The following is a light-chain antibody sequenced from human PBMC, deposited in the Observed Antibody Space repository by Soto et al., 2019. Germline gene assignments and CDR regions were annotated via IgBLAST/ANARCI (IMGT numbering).Light chain of an antibody. CDR1: QSVSSSY. Sequence: EIVLTQSPGTLSLSPGERATLSCRASQSVSSSYLAWYQQKAGQAPRLLIYGASNRATGIPDRFSGSGSGTDFILTISRLEPEDFAVYYCQHYGSSWTLGQGTRWIS. V-gene: IGKV3-20*01. CDR2: GAS. CDR3: QHYGSSWT. J-gene: IGKJ1*01.